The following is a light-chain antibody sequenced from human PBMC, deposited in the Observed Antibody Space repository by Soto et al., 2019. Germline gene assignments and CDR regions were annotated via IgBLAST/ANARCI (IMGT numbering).Light chain of an antibody. J-gene: IGLJ7*01. Sequence: QSALTQPASVSGSPGQSITISCTGTSSDVGSHNLVSWYQQHPGQAPKLMIYEVSKRPLGVSARFSASKSGNTAALTISGLKAEDDADYYCCSYGGSMAVSGGGTQLTVL. CDR1: SSDVGSHNL. CDR3: CSYGGSMAV. V-gene: IGLV2-23*02. CDR2: EVS.